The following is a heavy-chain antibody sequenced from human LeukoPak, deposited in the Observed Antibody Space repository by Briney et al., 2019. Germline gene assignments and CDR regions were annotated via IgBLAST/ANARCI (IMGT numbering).Heavy chain of an antibody. CDR1: RFTFSDYS. CDR2: ISSSGSSI. CDR3: ARIYYYDTSGYSDRTLDY. Sequence: GGSLRLSCAASRFTFSDYSMNWVRQAPGKGLEWVSTISSSGSSIFYAASVKGRFTISRDNARNSLYLQMNSLRAEDTAVYYCARIYYYDTSGYSDRTLDYWGQGTLVTVSS. J-gene: IGHJ4*02. V-gene: IGHV3-21*01. D-gene: IGHD3-22*01.